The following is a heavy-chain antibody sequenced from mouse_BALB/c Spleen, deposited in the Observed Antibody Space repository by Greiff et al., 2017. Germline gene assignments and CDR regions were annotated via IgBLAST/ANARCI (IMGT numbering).Heavy chain of an antibody. D-gene: IGHD1-1*01. CDR1: GFTFSSFG. J-gene: IGHJ1*01. CDR2: ISSGSSTI. Sequence: EVQRVESGGGLVQPGGSRKLSCAASGFTFSSFGMHWVRQAPEKGLEWVAYISSGSSTIYYADTVKGRFTISRDNPKNTLFLQMTSLRSEDTAMYYCARKGYYGSSYEYFDVWGAGTTVTVSS. CDR3: ARKGYYGSSYEYFDV. V-gene: IGHV5-17*02.